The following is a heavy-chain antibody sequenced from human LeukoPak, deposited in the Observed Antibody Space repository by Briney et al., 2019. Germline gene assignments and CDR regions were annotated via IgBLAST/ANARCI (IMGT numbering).Heavy chain of an antibody. CDR2: INSDGRST. V-gene: IGHV3-74*01. Sequence: GGSLRLSCAASGFTFSSYWMHWVRQAPGKGLMWVSYINSDGRSTNYAGSVKGRFTISRDNAKNTLYPQMNSLRVEDTAVYYCTRTLRGDDDYWGQGTLVTVSS. J-gene: IGHJ4*02. CDR3: TRTLRGDDDY. D-gene: IGHD3-10*01. CDR1: GFTFSSYW.